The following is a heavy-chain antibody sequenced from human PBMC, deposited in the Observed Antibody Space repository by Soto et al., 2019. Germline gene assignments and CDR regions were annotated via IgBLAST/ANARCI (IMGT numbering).Heavy chain of an antibody. D-gene: IGHD6-6*01. CDR3: ATETGWRIAARPGYYGMDV. CDR2: FDPEDGET. J-gene: IGHJ6*02. CDR1: GYTLTELS. Sequence: ASVKVSCKVSGYTLTELSMHWVRQAPGKGLEWMGGFDPEDGETIYAQKFQGRVTMTEETSTDTAYMELSSLRSEDTAVYYCATETGWRIAARPGYYGMDVWGQGTTVTVSS. V-gene: IGHV1-24*01.